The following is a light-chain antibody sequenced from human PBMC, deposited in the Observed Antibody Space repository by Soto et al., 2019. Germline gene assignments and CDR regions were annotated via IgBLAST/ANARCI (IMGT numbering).Light chain of an antibody. V-gene: IGLV2-14*03. CDR2: DAT. CDR1: SSDFGGYTY. CDR3: SSYTSTSTYV. Sequence: QSALTQPASVSGSPGQSITISCTGTSSDFGGYTYVSWYQQHPGKAPKLMIFDATSRPSGVSNRFSRSKSDNTASLTIAGLQAEDEADYYCSSYTSTSTYVFGTGTKLTVL. J-gene: IGLJ1*01.